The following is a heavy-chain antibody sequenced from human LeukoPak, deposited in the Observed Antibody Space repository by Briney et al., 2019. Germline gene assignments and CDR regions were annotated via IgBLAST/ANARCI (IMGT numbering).Heavy chain of an antibody. CDR3: ARVIAGYCSGGSCYSDYYYYMDV. Sequence: SETLSLTCTVSGGSISSYYWSWIRQPPGKRLEWIGYIYYIGSTNYNPSLKSRVTISVDTSKNQFSLKLSSVTAADTAVYYCARVIAGYCSGGSCYSDYYYYMDVWGKGTTVTVSS. CDR2: IYYIGST. CDR1: GGSISSYY. D-gene: IGHD2-15*01. V-gene: IGHV4-59*01. J-gene: IGHJ6*03.